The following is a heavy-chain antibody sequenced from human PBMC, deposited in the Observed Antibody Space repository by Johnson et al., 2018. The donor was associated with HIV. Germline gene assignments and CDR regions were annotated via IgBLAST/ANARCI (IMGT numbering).Heavy chain of an antibody. CDR1: GITVSSNY. CDR3: ARERGEGGSYYSFRRDAFDI. D-gene: IGHD1-26*01. J-gene: IGHJ3*02. V-gene: IGHV3-11*04. CDR2: ISGSGSTI. Sequence: QVQLVESGGGLAQPGGSLRLSCAASGITVSSNYMSWVRQAPGQGLEWVSYISGSGSTIYYADSVTVRFPISRDTAKNSLYLQMNSLRAEDTAVYYCARERGEGGSYYSFRRDAFDIWGQGTMVTVSS.